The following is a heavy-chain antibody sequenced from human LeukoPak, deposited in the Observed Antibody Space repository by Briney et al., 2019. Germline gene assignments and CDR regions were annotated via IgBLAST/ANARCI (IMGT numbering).Heavy chain of an antibody. V-gene: IGHV4-59*08. CDR1: GGSISSYY. CDR2: IYYSGST. D-gene: IGHD2-21*02. J-gene: IGHJ4*02. Sequence: SETLSLTCTGSGGSISSYYWSWLRQPPGKGLEWIGYIYYSGSTNYNPSLKSRVTISVDTSKNQFSLKLSSVTAADAAVYYCARHWSYCGGDCYSGGIDYGGQGTLVTVSP. CDR3: ARHWSYCGGDCYSGGIDY.